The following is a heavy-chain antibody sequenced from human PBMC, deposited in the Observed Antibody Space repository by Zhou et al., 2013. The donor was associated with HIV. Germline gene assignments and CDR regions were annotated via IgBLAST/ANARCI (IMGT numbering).Heavy chain of an antibody. D-gene: IGHD6-19*01. J-gene: IGHJ5*02. V-gene: IGHV4-4*09. CDR1: GVSISGYY. CDR3: ARATHFYGSGGXWFDP. Sequence: QVQLQESGPRLVKPSETLSLTCNVSGVSISGYYWSWIRQPPGRGLEYIGYIHTSGSTDYNPSLQSRVTISVDTSKNQVSLQLTSVTAADTAVFYXARATHFYGSGGXWFDPWGQGTLVT. CDR2: IHTSGST.